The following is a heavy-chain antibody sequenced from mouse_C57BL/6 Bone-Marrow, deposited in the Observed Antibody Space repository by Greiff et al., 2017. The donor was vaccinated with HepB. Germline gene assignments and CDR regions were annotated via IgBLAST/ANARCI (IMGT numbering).Heavy chain of an antibody. J-gene: IGHJ4*01. V-gene: IGHV1-7*01. D-gene: IGHD4-1*01. Sequence: VQLQQSGAELAKPGASVKLSCKASGYTFTSYWMHWVKQRPGQGLEWIGYINPSSGYTKYNQKFKGKATLTADKSSSTAYMELRSLTSEDSAVYFCARRSNCWAMDYWGQGTSVTVSS. CDR1: GYTFTSYW. CDR2: INPSSGYT. CDR3: ARRSNCWAMDY.